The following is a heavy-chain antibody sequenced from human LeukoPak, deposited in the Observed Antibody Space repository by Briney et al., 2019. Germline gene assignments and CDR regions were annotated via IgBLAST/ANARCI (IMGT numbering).Heavy chain of an antibody. J-gene: IGHJ4*02. CDR2: IRPSGGDS. Sequence: GGSLRLSCAASGFSFTSYTMTWVRQAPGKGLEWVSSIRPSGGDSYYVNAVQGRFTISRDDSKSTLYLQMDSLRAEDTAVYYCAKGLAWSSFAFPVDGAYWGQGTQVTVSS. V-gene: IGHV3-23*01. CDR3: AKGLAWSSFAFPVDGAY. D-gene: IGHD3-3*01. CDR1: GFSFTSYT.